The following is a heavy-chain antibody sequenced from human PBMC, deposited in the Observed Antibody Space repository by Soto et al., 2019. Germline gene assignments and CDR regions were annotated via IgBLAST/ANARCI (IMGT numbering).Heavy chain of an antibody. CDR3: ARVMTTFGVFSKGPDH. V-gene: IGHV1-18*04. Sequence: QVQLVQSGDEVKKPGASVKVSCKASGYPFTTYGITWVRQAPGQGLEWMGWISTYNGNTNYAKSLQGRVTMTRETSSSTAYMELRSLRSDDTAVYYCARVMTTFGVFSKGPDHWGQGTLVTVYS. CDR1: GYPFTTYG. D-gene: IGHD3-3*01. CDR2: ISTYNGNT. J-gene: IGHJ4*02.